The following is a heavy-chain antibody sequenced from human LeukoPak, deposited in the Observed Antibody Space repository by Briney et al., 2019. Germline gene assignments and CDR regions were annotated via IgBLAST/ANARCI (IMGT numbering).Heavy chain of an antibody. CDR3: ARDRWGCSSTSCYYYYGMDV. J-gene: IGHJ6*02. CDR2: ISSSSSYI. V-gene: IGHV3-21*01. Sequence: GGSLRLSCAASGFTFSSYSMNWVRQAPGKGLEWVSSISSSSSYIYYADSVKGRFTISRDNAKNSLYLQMNSLRAEDTAVYYCARDRWGCSSTSCYYYYGMDVWGQGTTVTVSS. CDR1: GFTFSSYS. D-gene: IGHD2-2*01.